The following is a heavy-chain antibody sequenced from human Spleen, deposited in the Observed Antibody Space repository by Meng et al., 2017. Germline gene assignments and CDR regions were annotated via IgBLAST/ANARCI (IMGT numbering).Heavy chain of an antibody. Sequence: QVVLVESVGSLVKPGGSLIISCAASGFTFSDYYMSWIRQAPGKGLEWVSYIISSGSTIYYADSVKGRFTISRDNAKNSLYLQMNSLRAEDTAVYYCARANVIEMATIYDYWGQGTLVTVSS. CDR1: GFTFSDYY. D-gene: IGHD5-24*01. CDR3: ARANVIEMATIYDY. CDR2: IISSGSTI. J-gene: IGHJ4*02. V-gene: IGHV3-11*01.